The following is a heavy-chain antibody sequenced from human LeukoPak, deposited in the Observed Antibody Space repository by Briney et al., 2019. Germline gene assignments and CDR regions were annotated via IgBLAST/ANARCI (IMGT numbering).Heavy chain of an antibody. CDR1: GGSISSGSYY. V-gene: IGHV4-61*02. D-gene: IGHD3-10*01. J-gene: IGHJ6*03. Sequence: SQTLSLTCTVSGGSISSGSYYWSWIRQPAGKGLEWIGRIYTSGSTNYNPSLKRLATISVNTSNNQFSLKLSSVHVADTAVYYCAREDYYGSGSHMDVWGKGTTVTVSS. CDR3: AREDYYGSGSHMDV. CDR2: IYTSGST.